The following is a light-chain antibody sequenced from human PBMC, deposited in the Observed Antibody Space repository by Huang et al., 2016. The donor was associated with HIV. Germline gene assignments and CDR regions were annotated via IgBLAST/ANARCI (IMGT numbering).Light chain of an antibody. V-gene: IGKV1-39*01. CDR2: ASS. Sequence: DIQMTQSPSSLSASVGDRVTITCRASQTISSYLNWYQQKPGKAPQLLIYASSRLQSGVPSRFSGSGSGTDFTLTISSLQPEDFATYYCQQSYSAPPLTFGGGTKVEI. J-gene: IGKJ4*01. CDR1: QTISSY. CDR3: QQSYSAPPLT.